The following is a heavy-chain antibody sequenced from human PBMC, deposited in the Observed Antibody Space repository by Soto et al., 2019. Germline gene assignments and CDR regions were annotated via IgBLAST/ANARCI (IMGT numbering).Heavy chain of an antibody. CDR3: GRDQTAFVYSVYDVRDYYYYCMDV. Sequence: QVQLVQSGAEVKKPGSSVKVSCKASGGTFSSYAISWVRQAPGQGLEWMGGIIPISGTANYVQKFQGRVTITADESTITAYMELSSLRSEDTAVYYCGRDQTAFVYSVYDVRDYYYYCMDVWGQGTTVTVSS. D-gene: IGHD5-12*01. V-gene: IGHV1-69*01. CDR2: IIPISGTA. J-gene: IGHJ6*02. CDR1: GGTFSSYA.